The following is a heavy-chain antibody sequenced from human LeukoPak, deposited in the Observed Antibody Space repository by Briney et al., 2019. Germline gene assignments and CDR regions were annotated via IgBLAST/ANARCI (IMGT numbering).Heavy chain of an antibody. J-gene: IGHJ4*02. Sequence: SETLSLTCTVSGGSISSSSYYWGWIRQPPGKGLEWNGRIYYSGSTYYNPSLKSRVTISVDTSKNQFSLKLSSVTAADTAVYYCARMGWQQRSQGSKFDYWGQGTLVTVSS. CDR2: IYYSGST. D-gene: IGHD6-13*01. CDR3: ARMGWQQRSQGSKFDY. V-gene: IGHV4-39*01. CDR1: GGSISSSSYY.